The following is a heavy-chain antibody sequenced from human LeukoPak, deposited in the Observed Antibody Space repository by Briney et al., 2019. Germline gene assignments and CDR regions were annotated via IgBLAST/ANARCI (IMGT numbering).Heavy chain of an antibody. V-gene: IGHV4-39*01. D-gene: IGHD3-10*01. Sequence: SETLSLTCTVSGGSISSSSYYWSWIRQPPGKGLEWIGEINHSGSTNYNPSLKSRVTISVDTSKNQFSLKLSSVTAADTAVYYCARHGRRKVYYGSGSQEIANWFDPWGQGTLVTVSS. CDR1: GGSISSSSYY. CDR2: INHSGST. CDR3: ARHGRRKVYYGSGSQEIANWFDP. J-gene: IGHJ5*02.